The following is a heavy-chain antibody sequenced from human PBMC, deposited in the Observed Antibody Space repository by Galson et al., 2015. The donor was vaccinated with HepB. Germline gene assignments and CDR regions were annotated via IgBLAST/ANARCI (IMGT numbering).Heavy chain of an antibody. Sequence: SLRLSCAASGITFSSYWMTWVRQAPGKGLEWVANINQDGTEKYYVESVKGRFTISRDNAKNSLYLQMNSLRVEDTAVYYCANEVYDFIWGSYRPKYYFDYWGQGTVVTVSS. J-gene: IGHJ4*02. CDR1: GITFSSYW. CDR2: INQDGTEK. D-gene: IGHD3-16*02. CDR3: ANEVYDFIWGSYRPKYYFDY. V-gene: IGHV3-7*05.